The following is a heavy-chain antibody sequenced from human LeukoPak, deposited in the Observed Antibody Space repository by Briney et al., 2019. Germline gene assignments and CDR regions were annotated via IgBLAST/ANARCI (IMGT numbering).Heavy chain of an antibody. CDR3: AKGVAAAGPPLRYYGMDV. CDR2: ISGSGGST. V-gene: IGHV3-23*01. CDR1: GFTFSSYA. D-gene: IGHD6-13*01. J-gene: IGHJ6*02. Sequence: GGSLRLSCAASGFTFSSYAMSWVRQAPGKGLEWVSAISGSGGSTYYADSVKGRFTISRDNSKNTLYLQMNSLRAEDTAVYYCAKGVAAAGPPLRYYGMDVWGQGTTDTVSS.